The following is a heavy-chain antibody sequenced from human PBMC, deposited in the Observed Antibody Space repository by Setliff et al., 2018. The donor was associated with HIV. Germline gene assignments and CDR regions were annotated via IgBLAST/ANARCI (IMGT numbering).Heavy chain of an antibody. Sequence: GGSLRLSCAASGFSLSYHGMHWVRQAPGKGLEWVSLLWRDEVGEYYADSVKGRFSISRDRSRNMVSLQMNSLRVEDTAIYYCGNKGGQVWGPGTLVTVSS. CDR1: GFSLSYHG. D-gene: IGHD3-16*01. J-gene: IGHJ1*01. CDR2: LWRDEVGE. V-gene: IGHV3-33*01. CDR3: GNKGGQV.